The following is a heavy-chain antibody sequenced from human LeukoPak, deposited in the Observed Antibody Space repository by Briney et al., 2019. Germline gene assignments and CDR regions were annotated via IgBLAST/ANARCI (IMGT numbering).Heavy chain of an antibody. Sequence: ASVKVSCKASGYTFTSYGISWVRQAPGQGLEWMGWISAYNGNTNYAQKLQGRVTMTTDTSTSTAYMELRSLRSDDTAVYYCARDPFIYDFWSGYSMADWFDPWGQGTLVTVSS. D-gene: IGHD3-3*01. CDR2: ISAYNGNT. V-gene: IGHV1-18*01. J-gene: IGHJ5*02. CDR1: GYTFTSYG. CDR3: ARDPFIYDFWSGYSMADWFDP.